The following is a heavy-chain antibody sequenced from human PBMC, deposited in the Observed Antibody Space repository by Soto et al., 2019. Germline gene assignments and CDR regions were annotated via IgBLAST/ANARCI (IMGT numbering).Heavy chain of an antibody. D-gene: IGHD4-4*01. CDR3: TSEKGWRQSPLDS. CDR1: GFIFRNAW. V-gene: IGHV3-15*01. J-gene: IGHJ5*01. CDR2: IKSKSSGGTT. Sequence: LVEPGGGLVKPGGSIRLSCAASGFIFRNAWMSWVRQAPGKGLEWVGRIKSKSSGGTTDYAAPVEGRVTITRDDSKSILYLQMTSLTVEDTAVYFCTSEKGWRQSPLDSWGQGALVTVSS.